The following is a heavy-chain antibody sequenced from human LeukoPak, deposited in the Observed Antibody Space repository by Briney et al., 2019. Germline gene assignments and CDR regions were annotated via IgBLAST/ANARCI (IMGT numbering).Heavy chain of an antibody. V-gene: IGHV3-21*01. CDR3: ARTQQLVHNFDY. CDR2: ISSSSSYI. D-gene: IGHD6-13*01. J-gene: IGHJ4*02. Sequence: GGSLRLSCAASGFTFSSYSMNWVRQAPGKGLEWVSSISSSSSYIYYADSVKGRFTISRDNAKNSLYLQMNSLRAEDTAVYYCARTQQLVHNFDYWGQGTLVTVSS. CDR1: GFTFSSYS.